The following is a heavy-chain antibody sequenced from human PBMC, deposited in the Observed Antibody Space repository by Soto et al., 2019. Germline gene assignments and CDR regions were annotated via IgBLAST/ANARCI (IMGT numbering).Heavy chain of an antibody. CDR3: AGDGRWLPTMDY. CDR1: GFTFSSYG. J-gene: IGHJ4*02. Sequence: QVQLVESGGGVVQPGRSLRLSCAASGFTFSSYGMHWVRQAPGKGLEWVAVIWYDGSNKYYADSVKGRFTISRDNSKNTLYRQMNSLRAEDTAVYYCAGDGRWLPTMDYWGQGTLVTVSS. V-gene: IGHV3-33*01. CDR2: IWYDGSNK. D-gene: IGHD5-12*01.